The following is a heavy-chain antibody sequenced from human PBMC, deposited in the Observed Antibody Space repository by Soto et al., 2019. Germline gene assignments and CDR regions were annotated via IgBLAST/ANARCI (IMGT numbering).Heavy chain of an antibody. CDR1: GQFIITSIYY. V-gene: IGHV4-39*01. D-gene: IGHD2-15*01. CDR3: ATQKVGGSCVYTFEP. J-gene: IGHJ5*02. CDR2: IYYSGST. Sequence: FFLTSTVPGQFIITSIYYWLQVRHPPGKGLEWIGSIYYSGSTYYNPSLKSRVTISVDTSKNQFSLKLSSVTAADTAVYYCATQKVGGSCVYTFEPWSKGSLVTVS.